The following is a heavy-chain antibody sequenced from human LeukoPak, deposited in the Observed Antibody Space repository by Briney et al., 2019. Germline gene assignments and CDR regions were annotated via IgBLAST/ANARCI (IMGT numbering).Heavy chain of an antibody. J-gene: IGHJ4*02. D-gene: IGHD1-1*01. Sequence: SETLSLTCTVSGASISSSSYYWGWIRRPPGKGLEWIGSIYYSGTTYYNPSLKSRDTISVDTSKNQFSLKLNSVTAADTAVYYCARDGTSLNLAEFDYWGQGTLVTVSS. V-gene: IGHV4-39*07. CDR2: IYYSGTT. CDR1: GASISSSSYY. CDR3: ARDGTSLNLAEFDY.